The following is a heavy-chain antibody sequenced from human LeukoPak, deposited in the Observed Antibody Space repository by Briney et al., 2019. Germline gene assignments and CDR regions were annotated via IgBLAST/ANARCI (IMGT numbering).Heavy chain of an antibody. Sequence: SETLSLTCTVSGYSINSGYTWGWIRQPPGEGLGWSGNIYHSEGTYYNPALTSRDTVSMDTPKNHVSLKLTSVTAADTAVYSCARDDVGGVKYWGQGTLVTVSS. D-gene: IGHD3-10*01. J-gene: IGHJ4*02. CDR2: IYHSEGT. CDR3: ARDDVGGVKY. V-gene: IGHV4-38-2*02. CDR1: GYSINSGYT.